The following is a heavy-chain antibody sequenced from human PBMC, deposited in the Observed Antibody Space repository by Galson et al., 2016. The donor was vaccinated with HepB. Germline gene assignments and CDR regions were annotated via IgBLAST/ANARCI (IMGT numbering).Heavy chain of an antibody. J-gene: IGHJ6*02. CDR1: GFTFNIFA. Sequence: SLRLSCAASGFTFNIFAMHWVRQAPGKGLEWVASIIPSGGDTHYAESVKGRFTISRDNSKYTVYLQMHSLRGEDTALYYCVKDKDYYGMDVWGQGTTVIVSS. D-gene: IGHD3-10*01. V-gene: IGHV3-23*01. CDR3: VKDKDYYGMDV. CDR2: IIPSGGDT.